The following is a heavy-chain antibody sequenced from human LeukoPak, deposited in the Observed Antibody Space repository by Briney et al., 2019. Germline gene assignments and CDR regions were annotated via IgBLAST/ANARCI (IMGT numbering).Heavy chain of an antibody. D-gene: IGHD3-10*01. Sequence: SETLSLTCTVSGGSISSYYWSWIRQPAGKGLEWIGRIYTSGSTNYNPSLKSRVTMSVDTSKNQFSLKLSSVTAADTAVYYCAKSGPVLYYPRRLDYWGQGTLVTVSS. CDR3: AKSGPVLYYPRRLDY. CDR1: GGSISSYY. J-gene: IGHJ4*02. V-gene: IGHV4-4*07. CDR2: IYTSGST.